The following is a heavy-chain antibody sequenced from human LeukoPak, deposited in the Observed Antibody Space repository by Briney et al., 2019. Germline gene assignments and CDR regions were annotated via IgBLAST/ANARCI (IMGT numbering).Heavy chain of an antibody. CDR1: GGTFSSYA. CDR2: FIPIIGRL. Sequence: SVKVSCKASGGTFSSYAISWVRQAPGPGLEWMAGFIPIIGRLKYEKQSQGRVTITADETTSTAYMELSSLRSEDTAVYYCARSHYYGSGSILYYFPYWGQGALVTVSS. J-gene: IGHJ4*02. CDR3: ARSHYYGSGSILYYFPY. V-gene: IGHV1-69*13. D-gene: IGHD3-10*01.